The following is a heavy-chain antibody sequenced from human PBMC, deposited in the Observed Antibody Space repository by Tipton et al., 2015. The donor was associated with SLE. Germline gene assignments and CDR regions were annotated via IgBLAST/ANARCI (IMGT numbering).Heavy chain of an antibody. CDR1: GFTFSSYA. V-gene: IGHV3-23*01. Sequence: SLRLSCAASGFTFSSYAMSWVRQAPGKGLEWVSAISGSGGSAYYADSVKGRFTISRDNSKNTLYLQMNSLRAEDTAVYYCARARWAQDAFDIWGQGTMVTVSS. CDR3: ARARWAQDAFDI. CDR2: ISGSGGSA. D-gene: IGHD4-23*01. J-gene: IGHJ3*02.